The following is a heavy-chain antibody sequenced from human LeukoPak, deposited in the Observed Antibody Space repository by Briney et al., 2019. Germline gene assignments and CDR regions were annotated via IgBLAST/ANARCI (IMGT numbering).Heavy chain of an antibody. CDR3: ARRRYYDSSGYYYSLGSGYFDY. D-gene: IGHD3-22*01. V-gene: IGHV7-4-1*02. Sequence: ASVKVSCKASGYTFTSYAMNWVRQAPGQGLEWMGWINTNTGNPTYAQGFTGRFVFSLDTSVSTAYLQISSLKASDTAMYYCARRRYYDSSGYYYSLGSGYFDYWGQGTLVTVSS. J-gene: IGHJ4*02. CDR2: INTNTGNP. CDR1: GYTFTSYA.